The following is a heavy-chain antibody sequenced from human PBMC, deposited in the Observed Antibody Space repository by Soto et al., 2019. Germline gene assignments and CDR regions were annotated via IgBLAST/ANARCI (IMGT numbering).Heavy chain of an antibody. CDR2: VYYTGST. J-gene: IGHJ5*02. D-gene: IGHD2-21*02. CDR1: GASIRSTDYY. CDR3: VRTAREGAVAPHWFDR. Sequence: SETLSLTCTVSGASIRSTDYYWSWIRQAPGKGLEWIGYVYYTGSTYYNPSLMSRLTISVDTSKNQFPLKLTSVTAAETAVYYCVRTAREGAVAPHWFDRWGQGTQVTVSS. V-gene: IGHV4-30-4*01.